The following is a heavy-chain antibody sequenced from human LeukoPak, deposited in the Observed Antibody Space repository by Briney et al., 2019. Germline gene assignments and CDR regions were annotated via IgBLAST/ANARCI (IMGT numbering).Heavy chain of an antibody. J-gene: IGHJ6*03. V-gene: IGHV4-34*01. CDR3: ARGPLNWGYYYYMDV. CDR1: GGSFSGYY. Sequence: SETLSLTXAVYGGSFSGYYWSWIRQPPGKGLEWIGEINHSGSTSYNPSLKSRVTISVDTSKNQFSLKLSSVTAADTAVYYCARGPLNWGYYYYMDVWGKGTTVTVSS. D-gene: IGHD7-27*01. CDR2: INHSGST.